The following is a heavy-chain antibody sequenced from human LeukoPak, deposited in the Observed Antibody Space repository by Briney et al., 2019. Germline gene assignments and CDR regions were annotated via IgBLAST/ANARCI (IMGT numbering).Heavy chain of an antibody. J-gene: IGHJ4*02. D-gene: IGHD5-24*01. Sequence: GGSLRLSCAVSGFIVSSNHMNWVRQAPGKGLEWVSVIYSGGYSGGGPFYADSVKGRFTTSSDSSKNTLFLQMNSLRAEDTAVYYCARDVYGDGYNSFGYWGLGILVTVSS. V-gene: IGHV3-66*01. CDR2: IYSGGYSGGGP. CDR1: GFIVSSNH. CDR3: ARDVYGDGYNSFGY.